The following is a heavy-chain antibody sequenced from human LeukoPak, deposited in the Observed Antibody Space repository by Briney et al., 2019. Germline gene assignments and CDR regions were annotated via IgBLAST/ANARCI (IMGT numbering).Heavy chain of an antibody. J-gene: IGHJ6*03. D-gene: IGHD2-2*01. CDR3: ARDFPDIVVVPAAIHYYYYYYYMDV. CDR1: GFTFDDYG. V-gene: IGHV3-20*04. Sequence: GGSLRLSCAASGFTFDDYGMSWVRQAPGKGLEWVSGINWNGGSTGYADSVKGRFTISRDNAKNSLYLQMNSLRAEDTALCYCARDFPDIVVVPAAIHYYYYYYYMDVWGKGTTVTVSS. CDR2: INWNGGST.